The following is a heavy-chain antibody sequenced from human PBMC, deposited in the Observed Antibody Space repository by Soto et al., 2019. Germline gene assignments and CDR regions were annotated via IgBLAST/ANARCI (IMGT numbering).Heavy chain of an antibody. CDR1: VFTFRSYG. CDR2: ISGSGCST. Sequence: GGALRPSCAASVFTFRSYGMSWVRQGPGEGLEWVSGISGSGCSTYYADSVKGRFTISRDNSKNTLYLQMYSLRAEDRAVYYCAKTGPGSSYGYYFDSWGQGTLVTVSS. CDR3: AKTGPGSSYGYYFDS. J-gene: IGHJ4*02. D-gene: IGHD5-18*01. V-gene: IGHV3-23*01.